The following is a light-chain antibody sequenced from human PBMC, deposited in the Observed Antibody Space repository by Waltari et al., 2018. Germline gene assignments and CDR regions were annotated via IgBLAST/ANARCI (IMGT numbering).Light chain of an antibody. Sequence: DDQMTKSSPSLPVAVGDKLTIICQTSQHITNYLNWYQQKPGKAPKLLIYYASNLETGVPSRFSGTGSGTHFTFIISGLQSEDVATYYCQQYDKPPIAFGQGTRLDIK. V-gene: IGKV1-33*01. CDR2: YAS. CDR3: QQYDKPPIA. J-gene: IGKJ5*01. CDR1: QHITNY.